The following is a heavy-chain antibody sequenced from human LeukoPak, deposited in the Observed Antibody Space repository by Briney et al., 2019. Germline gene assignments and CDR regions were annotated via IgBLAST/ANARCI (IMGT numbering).Heavy chain of an antibody. CDR3: ARSRAVPAPSPYYFDY. J-gene: IGHJ4*02. V-gene: IGHV1-69*13. CDR2: IIPIFGTA. CDR1: GGTFSSYA. D-gene: IGHD2-2*01. Sequence: SVKVSCKAYGGTFSSYAISWVRQAPGQGLEWMGGIIPIFGTANYAQKFQGRVTITADESTSTAYMELSSLRSEDTAVYYCARSRAVPAPSPYYFDYWGQGTLVTVSS.